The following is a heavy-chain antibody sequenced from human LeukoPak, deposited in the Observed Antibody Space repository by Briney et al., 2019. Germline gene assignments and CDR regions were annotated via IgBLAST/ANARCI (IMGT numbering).Heavy chain of an antibody. V-gene: IGHV3-23*01. CDR2: ISGSGGST. CDR1: GFTFSSYA. D-gene: IGHD1-14*01. J-gene: IGHJ6*03. CDR3: AKDLEPEYYLDV. Sequence: GGSLRLSCAASGFTFSSYAMSWVRQAPGKGLEWVSAISGSGGSTYYADSVKGRFTISRDNSKNTLYLQMNSLRAEDTAVYYSAKDLEPEYYLDVSGNGTPVTAS.